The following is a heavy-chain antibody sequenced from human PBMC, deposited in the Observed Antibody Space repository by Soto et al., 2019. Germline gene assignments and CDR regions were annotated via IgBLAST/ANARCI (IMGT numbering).Heavy chain of an antibody. CDR2: ISSSSSTI. CDR1: GFTFSSYS. D-gene: IGHD4-17*01. V-gene: IGHV3-48*01. CDR3: ARDSRDYGDYVGLDAFDI. J-gene: IGHJ3*02. Sequence: EVQLVESGGGLVQPGGSLRLSCAASGFTFSSYSMNWVRQAPGKGLEWVSYISSSSSTIYYAASVKGRFTISRDNAKNSLYLQMNSLRAEDTAVYYCARDSRDYGDYVGLDAFDIWGQGTMVTVSS.